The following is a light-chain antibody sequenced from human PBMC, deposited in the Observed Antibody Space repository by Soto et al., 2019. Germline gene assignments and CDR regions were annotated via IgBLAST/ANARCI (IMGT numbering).Light chain of an antibody. J-gene: IGKJ5*01. V-gene: IGKV2-28*01. Sequence: DIVMTQSPLSLPVTPGEPATFSCRSSQSLLHSNGHTYLDWYLQKPGQSPQLLIYLGSNRASGVPDRFSGSGSGTDFTLKISRVEAEDVGVYYCMQALQTITFGQGTRLEIK. CDR1: QSLLHSNGHTY. CDR2: LGS. CDR3: MQALQTIT.